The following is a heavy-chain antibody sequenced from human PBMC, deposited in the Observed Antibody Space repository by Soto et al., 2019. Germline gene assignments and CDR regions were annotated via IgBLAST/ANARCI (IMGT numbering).Heavy chain of an antibody. CDR2: IYSGDTT. CDR3: HGYGY. CDR1: GFSVRANY. V-gene: IGHV3-53*01. D-gene: IGHD5-18*01. Sequence: EVQLVESGGGLIQPGGSLRLPCAVSGFSVRANYMSWVRQAPGKGLEWVSVIYSGDTTYYADSVKGRFIISRDTSKNILYLQMNILRAEDTAVYYCHGYGYWGQGTLVTVSS. J-gene: IGHJ4*02.